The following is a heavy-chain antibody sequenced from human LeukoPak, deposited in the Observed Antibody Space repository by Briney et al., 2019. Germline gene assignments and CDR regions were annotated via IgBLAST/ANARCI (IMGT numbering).Heavy chain of an antibody. CDR2: THFDRINK. D-gene: IGHD2-2*01. CDR3: AKDHRTSCSGDDYFDY. CDR1: GFSLGSYG. Sequence: GGSLRLSCAASGFSLGSYGMHWVRQAPGKGPEWVAFTHFDRINKYYADSVKGRFTISRDNSRNTLYLQMNSLRVEDTAVYYCAKDHRTSCSGDDYFDYWGQGTLVTVSS. J-gene: IGHJ4*02. V-gene: IGHV3-30*02.